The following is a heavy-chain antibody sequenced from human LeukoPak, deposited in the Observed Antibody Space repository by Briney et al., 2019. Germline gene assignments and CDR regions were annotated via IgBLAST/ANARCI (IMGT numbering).Heavy chain of an antibody. Sequence: SGTLSLTCAVSGGSISSSNWWSWVRQPPGKGLEWIGEIYHSGSTNYNPSLKSRVSISVDTSKSQFSLKLNSVTAADTAVYYCARAGYDLLTLAPDPANDYWGQGTLVTVSS. J-gene: IGHJ4*02. V-gene: IGHV4-4*02. D-gene: IGHD3-9*01. CDR2: IYHSGST. CDR1: GGSISSSNW. CDR3: ARAGYDLLTLAPDPANDY.